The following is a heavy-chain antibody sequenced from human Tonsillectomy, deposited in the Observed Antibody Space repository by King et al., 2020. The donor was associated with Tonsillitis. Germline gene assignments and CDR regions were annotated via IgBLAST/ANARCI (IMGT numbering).Heavy chain of an antibody. V-gene: IGHV3-7*03. CDR1: GFTFSSYW. J-gene: IGHJ6*02. Sequence: VQLVESGGGLVQPGGSLRLSCAASGFTFSSYWMSWVRQAPGKGLEWVANIKQDGSEKYYVDSVKGRFTISRDNAKNSLYLQMNSLRAEDTAVYYCARDGKIDYYGSSGYMGRAYGMDVWGQGTTVTVSS. D-gene: IGHD3-22*01. CDR3: ARDGKIDYYGSSGYMGRAYGMDV. CDR2: IKQDGSEK.